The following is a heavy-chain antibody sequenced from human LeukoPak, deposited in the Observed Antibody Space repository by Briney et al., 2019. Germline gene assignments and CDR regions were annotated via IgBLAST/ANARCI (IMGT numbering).Heavy chain of an antibody. CDR1: GFSFSASS. CDR3: ASGGGVLAALDI. Sequence: GGSLRLSCGASGFSFSASSMHWVRQAPGKGLEWVGRIRSKANGYATHFAASVDGRFTVSRDDSKNTIYLHMNSLKTEDTGVYYCASGGGVLAALDIWGQGTMVLVSS. V-gene: IGHV3-73*01. CDR2: IRSKANGYAT. D-gene: IGHD2-8*01. J-gene: IGHJ3*02.